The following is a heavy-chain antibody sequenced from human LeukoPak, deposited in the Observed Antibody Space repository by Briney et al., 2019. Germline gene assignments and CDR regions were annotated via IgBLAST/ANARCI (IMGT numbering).Heavy chain of an antibody. CDR3: ARAIVGATSWFDP. CDR1: GFTFSDYY. V-gene: IGHV3-11*04. CDR2: ISSSGSTI. D-gene: IGHD1-26*01. J-gene: IGHJ5*02. Sequence: KTGGSLRLSCAASGFTFSDYYMSWIRQAPGKGLEWVSHISSSGSTIYYADSVKGRFTISRDNAKNSLYLQMNSLRAEDTAVYYCARAIVGATSWFDPWGQGTLVTVSS.